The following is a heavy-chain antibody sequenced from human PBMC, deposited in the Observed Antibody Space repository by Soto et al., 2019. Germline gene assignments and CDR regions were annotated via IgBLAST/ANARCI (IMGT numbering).Heavy chain of an antibody. Sequence: SETLSLTCAVSITNIYYFGWIRQPPGKGLEWIGYIYYSGNTYYNPSLKSRVTISVDTSKNQFSLKLTSVTAADTAIYYCARDPIPTDYGDYRDAFDIWGQGTMVTVSS. CDR3: ARDPIPTDYGDYRDAFDI. CDR1: ITNIYY. J-gene: IGHJ3*02. D-gene: IGHD4-17*01. V-gene: IGHV4-59*06. CDR2: IYYSGNT.